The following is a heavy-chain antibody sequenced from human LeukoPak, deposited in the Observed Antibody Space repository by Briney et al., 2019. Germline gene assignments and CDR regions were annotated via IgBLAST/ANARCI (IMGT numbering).Heavy chain of an antibody. D-gene: IGHD6-19*01. CDR1: GVPFRIYK. CDR3: AILGVASDFDY. V-gene: IGHV3-48*03. Sequence: GGSLRLSRAHPGVPFRIYKMSTVRQAPRKGLEWVSNIHSIGTIKYYADSVKGRFSISRDNAKSSLYLQMNSLRVEIMAVYYCAILGVASDFDYWGQGALVTVSS. J-gene: IGHJ4*02. CDR2: IHSIGTIK.